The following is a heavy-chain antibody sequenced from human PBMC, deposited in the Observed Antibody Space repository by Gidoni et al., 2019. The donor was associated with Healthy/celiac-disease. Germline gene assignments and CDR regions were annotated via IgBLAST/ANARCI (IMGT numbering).Heavy chain of an antibody. D-gene: IGHD3-22*01. CDR1: GGTFSSYA. V-gene: IGHV1-69*01. J-gene: IGHJ4*02. Sequence: QVQLVQSGAEVKKPGSSVKVSCKASGGTFSSYAISWVRQAPGQGLEWMGGIIPIFGTANYAQKFQGRVTITADESTSTAYMELSSLRSEDTAVYYCARVFYDSSGYYYRGAFDYWGQGTLVTVSS. CDR2: IIPIFGTA. CDR3: ARVFYDSSGYYYRGAFDY.